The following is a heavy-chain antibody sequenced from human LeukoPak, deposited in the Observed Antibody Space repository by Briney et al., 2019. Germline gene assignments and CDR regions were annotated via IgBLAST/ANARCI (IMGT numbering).Heavy chain of an antibody. CDR1: GGSISSSSYY. J-gene: IGHJ4*01. Sequence: SETLSLTCTVSGGSISSSSYYWGWIRQPPGKGLEWIGSIYYSGSTYYNPSLKSRVTVSVDTSKNQFSLKLSSVTAADTAVYYCARGDARGYSYGHFHFDHWGHGTLVTVSS. D-gene: IGHD5-18*01. CDR2: IYYSGST. CDR3: ARGDARGYSYGHFHFDH. V-gene: IGHV4-39*07.